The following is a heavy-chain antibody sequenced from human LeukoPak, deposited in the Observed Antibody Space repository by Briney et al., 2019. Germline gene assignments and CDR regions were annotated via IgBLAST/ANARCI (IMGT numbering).Heavy chain of an antibody. CDR3: ARARSTIFGVVIIQYYFDY. J-gene: IGHJ4*02. D-gene: IGHD3-3*01. CDR2: IIPILGIA. Sequence: ASVKVSCKASGGTFSSYTISWVRQAPGQGLEWMGRIIPILGIANYAQKFQGRVTITADKPTSTAYMELSSLRSEDTAVYYCARARSTIFGVVIIQYYFDYWGQGTLVTVSS. V-gene: IGHV1-69*02. CDR1: GGTFSSYT.